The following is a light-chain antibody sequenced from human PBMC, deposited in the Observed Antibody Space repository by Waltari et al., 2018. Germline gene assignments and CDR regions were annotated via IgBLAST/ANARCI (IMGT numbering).Light chain of an antibody. J-gene: IGKJ1*01. CDR2: GTS. Sequence: DIVMTQSPATLSLSPGESATLSCRASQSVRSTFACFQQKPGQPPRPLSYGTSTRATGIPARFSGSGSGTGVSLTISSLQPEDFATYYCQQYDHWPWTFGQGTRVEAK. CDR1: QSVRST. V-gene: IGKV3D-15*01. CDR3: QQYDHWPWT.